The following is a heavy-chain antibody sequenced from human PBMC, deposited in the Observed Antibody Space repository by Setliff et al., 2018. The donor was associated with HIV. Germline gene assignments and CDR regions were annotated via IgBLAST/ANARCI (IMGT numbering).Heavy chain of an antibody. CDR2: INANSGSP. V-gene: IGHV7-4-1*02. CDR1: GYNFENYA. Sequence: GASVKVSCKTSGYNFENYAINWVRQAPGQGLEWMGWINANSGSPTYAQAFTGRFLFSVDTVVATAYLQINNLKTEDTAVYYCAGGLYGDYGGDLNWLDPWGHGTRVTVSS. J-gene: IGHJ5*02. CDR3: AGGLYGDYGGDLNWLDP. D-gene: IGHD4-17*01.